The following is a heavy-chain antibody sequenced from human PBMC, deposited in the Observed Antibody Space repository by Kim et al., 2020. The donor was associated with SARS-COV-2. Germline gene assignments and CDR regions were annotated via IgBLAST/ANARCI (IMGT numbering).Heavy chain of an antibody. CDR1: GGSISSYY. V-gene: IGHV4-4*07. D-gene: IGHD4-17*01. Sequence: SETLSLTCTVSGGSISSYYWSWIRQPAGKGLEWIGRIYTSGSTNYNPSLKSRVTMSVDTSKNQFSLKLSSVTAADTAVYYCTVTSANHYYYYYGMDVWGQGTTVTVSS. CDR2: IYTSGST. CDR3: TVTSANHYYYYYGMDV. J-gene: IGHJ6*02.